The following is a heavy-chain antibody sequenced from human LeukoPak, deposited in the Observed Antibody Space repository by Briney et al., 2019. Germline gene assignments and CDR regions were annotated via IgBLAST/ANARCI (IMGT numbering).Heavy chain of an antibody. CDR2: ISNNGGST. Sequence: GGSLRLSCAASGFTFSSYAMHRVRQAPGKGLEYVSTISNNGGSTYYANSVKGRFTISKDNTKNTLYLQMGSLRAEDMAVYYCARGGFSGDYDYWGQGTLVTVSS. V-gene: IGHV3-64*01. CDR3: ARGGFSGDYDY. CDR1: GFTFSSYA. D-gene: IGHD4-17*01. J-gene: IGHJ4*02.